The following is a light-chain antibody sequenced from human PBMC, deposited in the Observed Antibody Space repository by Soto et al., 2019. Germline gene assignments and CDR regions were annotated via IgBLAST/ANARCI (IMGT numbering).Light chain of an antibody. CDR1: QGLGTD. CDR3: QHYSSYSEA. Sequence: DIKMTQSPSSLSASVGDRVTITCRASQGLGTDLGWYRQKPGRAPARLIYSTSSLQSGVPSRFSGSGSGTEFTLPISSLQPDDFATYYCQHYSSYSEAFGQGTKVDI. V-gene: IGKV1-17*01. J-gene: IGKJ1*01. CDR2: STS.